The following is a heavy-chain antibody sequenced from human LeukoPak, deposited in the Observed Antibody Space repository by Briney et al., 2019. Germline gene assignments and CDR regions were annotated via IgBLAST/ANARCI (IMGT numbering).Heavy chain of an antibody. D-gene: IGHD3-3*01. CDR2: IYYSGST. CDR3: ARDVRGYDFWSGYSRGFDP. J-gene: IGHJ5*02. V-gene: IGHV4-31*03. Sequence: SETLSLTCTVSGCSISSGGYYWSWIRPHPGKGLEWIGYIYYSGSTYYNPSLKSRVTISVDTSKNQFSLKLSSVTAADTAVYYCARDVRGYDFWSGYSRGFDPWGQGTLVTVSS. CDR1: GCSISSGGYY.